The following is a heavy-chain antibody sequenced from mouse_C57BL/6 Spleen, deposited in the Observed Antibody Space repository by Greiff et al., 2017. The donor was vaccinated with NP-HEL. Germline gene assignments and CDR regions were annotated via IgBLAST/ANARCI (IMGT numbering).Heavy chain of an antibody. V-gene: IGHV5-17*01. CDR1: GFTFSDYG. D-gene: IGHD4-1*01. CDR2: ISSGSSTT. J-gene: IGHJ3*01. CDR3: AELTETYAY. Sequence: VQLKESGGGLVKPGGSLKLSCAASGFTFSDYGMHWVRQAPEKGLEWVAYISSGSSTTYYADTVKGRFTISRDNAKNTLFLQMTSLRSEDTAMYYCAELTETYAYWGQGTLVTVSA.